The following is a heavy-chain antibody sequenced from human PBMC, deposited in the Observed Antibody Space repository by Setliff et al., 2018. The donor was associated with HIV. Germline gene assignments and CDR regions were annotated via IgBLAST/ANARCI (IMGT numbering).Heavy chain of an antibody. D-gene: IGHD3-22*01. CDR2: IYYSGST. J-gene: IGHJ3*02. CDR1: GGSISSGGYY. CDR3: ARDRRNTYYYESSGYSGAFDI. V-gene: IGHV4-31*03. Sequence: TLSLTCTVSGGSISSGGYYWRWIRQHPGKGLEWIGFIYYSGSTYYNPSLKSRVTISVDTSKNQFSLKLSSVTAADTAVYYCARDRRNTYYYESSGYSGAFDIWGQGTMVTVSS.